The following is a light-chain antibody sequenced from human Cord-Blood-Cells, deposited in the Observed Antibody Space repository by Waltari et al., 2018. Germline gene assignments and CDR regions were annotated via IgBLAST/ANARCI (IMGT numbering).Light chain of an antibody. J-gene: IGLJ3*02. CDR1: SSDVGGYNY. CDR3: CSYAGSSTWV. CDR2: DVS. Sequence: QSALTQPASVSGSPGQSITLPCTGTSSDVGGYNYVSWYQQHPGKAPKLMIYDVSKRPSGVSNRFSGSKSGNTASLTISGLQAEDEADYYCCSYAGSSTWVFGGGTKLTVL. V-gene: IGLV2-23*02.